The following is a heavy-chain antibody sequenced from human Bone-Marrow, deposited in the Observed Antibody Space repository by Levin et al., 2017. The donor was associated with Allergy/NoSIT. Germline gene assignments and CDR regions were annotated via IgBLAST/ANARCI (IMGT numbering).Heavy chain of an antibody. CDR1: GFTFSLYA. CDR3: AKNWYTIDQ. V-gene: IGHV3-23*01. Sequence: GGSLRLSCAASGFTFSLYAMSWVRQAPGRGLEWVSALTANGGDSAYADSVKGRFTISRDNSKNTLYLQLNSLRAEDTALYYCAKNWYTIDQWGQGIMVTVSS. CDR2: LTANGGDS. J-gene: IGHJ4*02. D-gene: IGHD2-2*02.